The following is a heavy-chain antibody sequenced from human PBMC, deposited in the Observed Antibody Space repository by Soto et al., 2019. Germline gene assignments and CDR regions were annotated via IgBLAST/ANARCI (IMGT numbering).Heavy chain of an antibody. CDR1: AYTFTNND. CDR3: ARMESFGSLNWFDP. J-gene: IGHJ5*02. V-gene: IGHV1-8*01. Sequence: ASVKLSCKASAYTFTNNDVSWVRQATGQGLEWMGWMNPGSGDTGYAQKFQGRVTMTRDISIATAYMELNSLTSEDTAIYYCARMESFGSLNWFDPWGQGTLVTVSS. CDR2: MNPGSGDT. D-gene: IGHD5-18*01.